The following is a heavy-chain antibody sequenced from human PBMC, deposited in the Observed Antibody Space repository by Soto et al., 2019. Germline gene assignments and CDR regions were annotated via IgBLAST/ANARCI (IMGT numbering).Heavy chain of an antibody. CDR3: AKSVGDNWNYYYYYGMDV. Sequence: GGSLRLSCAASGFTFDDYTMHWVRQAPGKGLEWVSLISWDGGSTYYADSVKGRFTISRDNSKNSLYLQMNSLRTEDTALYYCAKSVGDNWNYYYYYGMDVWGQGTTVTVSS. CDR1: GFTFDDYT. D-gene: IGHD1-20*01. CDR2: ISWDGGST. V-gene: IGHV3-43*01. J-gene: IGHJ6*02.